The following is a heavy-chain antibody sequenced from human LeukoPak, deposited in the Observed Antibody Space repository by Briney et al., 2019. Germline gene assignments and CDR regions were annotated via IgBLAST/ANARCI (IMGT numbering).Heavy chain of an antibody. J-gene: IGHJ4*02. CDR2: IYSRGST. CDR3: ARIGGYSYAPVDY. D-gene: IGHD5-18*01. CDR1: GYSISSGYY. V-gene: IGHV4-38-2*02. Sequence: SETLSLTCTVSGYSISSGYYWGWIRQSPGKGLEWIGSIYSRGSTYYNPSLKSRVIVSSDMSKNQFSLMLNSVTAADTAVYYCARIGGYSYAPVDYWGQGTLVTVSS.